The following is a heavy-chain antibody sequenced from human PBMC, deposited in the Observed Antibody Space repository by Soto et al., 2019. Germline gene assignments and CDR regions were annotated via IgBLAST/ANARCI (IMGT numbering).Heavy chain of an antibody. CDR1: GGSISSYY. Sequence: ETLSLTCTVSGGSISSYYWSWIRQPPGKGLEWIGYIYYSGSTNYNPSLKSRVTISVDTSKNQFSLKLSSVTAADTAVYYCAREGYSSSPGRDYYYYYGMDVWGQGTTVTVSS. D-gene: IGHD6-6*01. CDR2: IYYSGST. CDR3: AREGYSSSPGRDYYYYYGMDV. J-gene: IGHJ6*02. V-gene: IGHV4-59*01.